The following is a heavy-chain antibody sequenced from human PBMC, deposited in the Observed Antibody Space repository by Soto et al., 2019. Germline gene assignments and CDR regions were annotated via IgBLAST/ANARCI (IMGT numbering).Heavy chain of an antibody. CDR3: ARDPVGGGKDY. Sequence: ESGGGLVQPGGSLRLSCAASGFTFSSYSMNWVRQAPGKGLEWVSYISSSSSTIYYADSVKGRFTISRDNAKNSLYLQMNSLRAEDTAVYYCARDPVGGGKDYWGQGTLVTVSS. J-gene: IGHJ4*02. D-gene: IGHD2-15*01. CDR1: GFTFSSYS. CDR2: ISSSSSTI. V-gene: IGHV3-48*01.